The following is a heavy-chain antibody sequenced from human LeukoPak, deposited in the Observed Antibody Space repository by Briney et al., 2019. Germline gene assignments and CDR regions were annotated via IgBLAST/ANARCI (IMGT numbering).Heavy chain of an antibody. J-gene: IGHJ4*01. CDR3: AKDRFKYGSPYFDY. V-gene: IGHV3-30*18. CDR2: ISYDGSNK. Sequence: PGGSLRLSCAASGFTFSTYGMHWVGQAPGKGLEWVAVISYDGSNKYYANSVKGRFTISRDKSKNTLYLQMNSLRAEEPAVYYFAKDRFKYGSPYFDYWGHGTLVTVSS. D-gene: IGHD2-8*01. CDR1: GFTFSTYG.